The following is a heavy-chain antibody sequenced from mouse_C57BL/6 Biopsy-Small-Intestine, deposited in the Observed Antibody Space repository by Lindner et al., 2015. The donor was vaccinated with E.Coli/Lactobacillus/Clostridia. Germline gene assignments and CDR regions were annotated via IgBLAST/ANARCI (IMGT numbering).Heavy chain of an antibody. D-gene: IGHD2-4*01. CDR2: INPNNGGT. CDR1: GCTFTDYN. CDR3: AKIDYEGDFDY. Sequence: EVQLQESGPELVKPGASVKMSCKASGCTFTDYNMHWVKQSHGKSLEWIGYINPNNGGTSCNQKFKGKATLTVNKSSSTAYMELRSLTSEDSAVYYCAKIDYEGDFDYWGQGTTLTVSS. J-gene: IGHJ2*01. V-gene: IGHV1-22*01.